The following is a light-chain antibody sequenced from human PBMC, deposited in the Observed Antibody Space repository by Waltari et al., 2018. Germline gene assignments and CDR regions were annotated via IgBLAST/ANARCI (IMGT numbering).Light chain of an antibody. J-gene: IGLJ2*01. Sequence: QSALTQPASVSGSPGQSITISCTGTSSDVGGYNYVSWYQQHPGKAPKLTIYDVSNRPPGVSNRFSGSKSGNTASLAISWLQAEDEADYYCSSYISSSTLELFGGGTSLTVL. V-gene: IGLV2-14*03. CDR2: DVS. CDR1: SSDVGGYNY. CDR3: SSYISSSTLEL.